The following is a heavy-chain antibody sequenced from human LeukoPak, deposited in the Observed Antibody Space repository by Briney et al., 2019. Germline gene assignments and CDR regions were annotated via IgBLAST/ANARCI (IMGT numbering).Heavy chain of an antibody. D-gene: IGHD3-10*01. CDR1: GYTFTSYY. V-gene: IGHV1-46*01. Sequence: ASVKVSCKASGYTFTSYYMHWVRQAPGQGLEWMGIINPSGGSTSYAQKFQGRVTMTRDTSTSTVYMELSSLRSEDTAVYYCARDLWFGELLPTYYFDYWGQGTLVTVSS. CDR3: ARDLWFGELLPTYYFDY. CDR2: INPSGGST. J-gene: IGHJ4*02.